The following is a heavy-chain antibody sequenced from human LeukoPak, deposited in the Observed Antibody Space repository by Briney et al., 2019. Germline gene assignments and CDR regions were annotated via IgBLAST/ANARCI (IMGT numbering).Heavy chain of an antibody. D-gene: IGHD3-3*01. CDR3: AKGIGGSGYYGIDY. Sequence: GGSLRLSCAASGFTFDDYAMHWVRQAPGKGLEWVSLISGDGDSTSYADSVKGRFTISRDNSKNSLYLQRNSLRTEDTALYYCAKGIGGSGYYGIDYWGQGTLVTVSS. V-gene: IGHV3-43*02. CDR1: GFTFDDYA. CDR2: ISGDGDST. J-gene: IGHJ4*02.